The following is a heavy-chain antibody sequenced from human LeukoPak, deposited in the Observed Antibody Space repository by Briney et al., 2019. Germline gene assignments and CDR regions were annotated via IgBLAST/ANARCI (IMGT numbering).Heavy chain of an antibody. Sequence: SETLSLTCTFSGGSISSGAYYWSWIRQPPGKGLEWIGYIYHSGSTYYNPSLKSRVTISVDTSKNQFSLKLSPVTAADTAVYYCARDGEDEWELPFQHWGQGTLVTVSS. CDR1: GGSISSGAYY. D-gene: IGHD1-26*01. J-gene: IGHJ1*01. V-gene: IGHV4-30-2*01. CDR3: ARDGEDEWELPFQH. CDR2: IYHSGST.